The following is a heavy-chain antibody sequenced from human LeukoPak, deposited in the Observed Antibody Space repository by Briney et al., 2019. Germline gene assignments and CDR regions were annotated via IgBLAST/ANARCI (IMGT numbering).Heavy chain of an antibody. V-gene: IGHV3-21*01. CDR1: GFTFSSYS. D-gene: IGHD3-3*01. CDR3: ARAPPSRFLEWFLGAFDI. Sequence: GGSLRLSCAASGFTFSSYSMNWVRQAPGKGLEWVSSISSSSSYIYYADSVKGRFTISRDNAKNSLYLQMNSLRAEDTAVYYCARAPPSRFLEWFLGAFDIWGQGTMVTVSS. J-gene: IGHJ3*02. CDR2: ISSSSSYI.